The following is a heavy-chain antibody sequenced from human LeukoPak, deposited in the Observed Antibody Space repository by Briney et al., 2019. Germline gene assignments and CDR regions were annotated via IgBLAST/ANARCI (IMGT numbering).Heavy chain of an antibody. CDR2: IYYSGST. CDR3: ARRYCSSTSCYGDWYFDL. D-gene: IGHD2-2*01. V-gene: IGHV4-30-4*01. CDR1: GGSISSGDYY. J-gene: IGHJ2*01. Sequence: PPQTLSLTCTVSGGSISSGDYYWSWIRQPPGKGLEWIGYIYYSGSTYYNPSLKSRVTISVDTSKNQFSLKLSSVTAADTAVYYCARRYCSSTSCYGDWYFDLWGRGTLVTVSS.